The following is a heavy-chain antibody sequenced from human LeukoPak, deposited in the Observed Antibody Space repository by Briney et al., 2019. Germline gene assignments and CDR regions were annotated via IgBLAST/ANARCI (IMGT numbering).Heavy chain of an antibody. J-gene: IGHJ5*02. D-gene: IGHD3-22*01. V-gene: IGHV3-30*04. CDR2: ISYDGSNK. CDR1: GFTFSSYA. Sequence: PGGSLRLSCAASGFTFSSYAMHWVRQAPGKGLEWVAVISYDGSNKYYADSVKGRFTISRDNSKNTLYLQMNSLRAEDTAVYYCARAMIVVVITTDWFDPWGHGTLVTVSS. CDR3: ARAMIVVVITTDWFDP.